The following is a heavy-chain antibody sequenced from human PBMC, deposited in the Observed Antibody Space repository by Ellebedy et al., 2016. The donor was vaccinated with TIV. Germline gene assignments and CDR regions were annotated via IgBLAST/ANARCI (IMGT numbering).Heavy chain of an antibody. CDR3: AKDRGQQDWGSYGDGMDV. V-gene: IGHV3-30*02. CDR2: IRPSGTDK. D-gene: IGHD3-16*01. Sequence: GESLKISCAASGFTFSTYGMHWVRRAPGKGLEWVGFIRPSGTDKTYADSVKGRFTISRDNSKNTLSLQMNGLRAEDTAVYFCAKDRGQQDWGSYGDGMDVWGQGTTVTVSS. CDR1: GFTFSTYG. J-gene: IGHJ6*02.